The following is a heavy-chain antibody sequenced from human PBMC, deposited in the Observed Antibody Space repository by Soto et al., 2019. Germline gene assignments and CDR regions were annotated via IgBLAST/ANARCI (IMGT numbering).Heavy chain of an antibody. CDR3: AHASRGRFLEGLLCRYCYYGMDI. J-gene: IGHJ6*02. Sequence: GSGPTLVNPTRTLTLTCTFSGFSLSTSGVGVGWIRQPPGKALEWLALIYWNDDKGYSPSLKSRLTITKDTSKNQVVLTMTNMDPVDTATYYCAHASRGRFLEGLLCRYCYYGMDIWGQGTTVTVSS. CDR1: GFSLSTSGVG. V-gene: IGHV2-5*01. D-gene: IGHD3-3*01. CDR2: IYWNDDK.